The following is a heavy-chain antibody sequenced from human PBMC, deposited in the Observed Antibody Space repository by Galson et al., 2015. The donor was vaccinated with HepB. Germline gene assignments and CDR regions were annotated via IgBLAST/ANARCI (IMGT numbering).Heavy chain of an antibody. V-gene: IGHV4-38-2*02. Sequence: LSLTCNVTGYSLTNGYYWGWIRQTPGKGLEWIANIHNSGRTYYNPSLQSRVTMSVDTSKNQFSLTLASVTAADTAVYYCARIGMPAARTFFYGMDVWGQGTTVTVSS. CDR3: ARIGMPAARTFFYGMDV. D-gene: IGHD2-2*01. J-gene: IGHJ6*02. CDR1: GYSLTNGYY. CDR2: IHNSGRT.